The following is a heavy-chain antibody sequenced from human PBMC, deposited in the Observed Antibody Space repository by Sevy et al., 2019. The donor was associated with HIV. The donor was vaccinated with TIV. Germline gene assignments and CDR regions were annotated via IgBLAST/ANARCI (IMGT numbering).Heavy chain of an antibody. D-gene: IGHD3-9*01. V-gene: IGHV3-23*01. CDR1: GFTFNSYA. Sequence: GGSLRLSCAASGFTFNSYAMNWVRQAPGKGLEWLSAIRGAGSITFYADSVKGRFIISRDNSRNTLYLQMNSLRAEDTAIYYCARNFVPDTTSYFGPLDYWGRGTLVTVSS. J-gene: IGHJ4*02. CDR3: ARNFVPDTTSYFGPLDY. CDR2: IRGAGSIT.